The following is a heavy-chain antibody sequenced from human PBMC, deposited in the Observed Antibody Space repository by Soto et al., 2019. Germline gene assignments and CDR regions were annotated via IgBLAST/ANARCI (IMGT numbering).Heavy chain of an antibody. Sequence: QVQLQESGPGLVKPSQTLSLTCTVSGGSITTDDYFWSWIRQSPERVLEWIGFIFHSGNTFNNPSLSGRASLSVDTSKNEFSLNMTSVTAADTAVYYCVREGTKISPQGYITAAGRFDHWGQGALVTVSS. CDR2: IFHSGNT. CDR3: VREGTKISPQGYITAAGRFDH. CDR1: GGSITTDDYF. D-gene: IGHD6-25*01. V-gene: IGHV4-30-4*01. J-gene: IGHJ4*02.